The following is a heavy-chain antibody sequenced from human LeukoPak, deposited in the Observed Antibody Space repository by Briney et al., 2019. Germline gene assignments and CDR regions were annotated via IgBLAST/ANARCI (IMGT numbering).Heavy chain of an antibody. CDR3: ATTRVYCIGSSCYSFEF. V-gene: IGHV1-69*05. CDR1: GGTFSSYA. D-gene: IGHD2-15*01. CDR2: IIPIFGTA. Sequence: ASVKVSCKASGGTFSSYAISWVRQAPGQGLEWMGGIIPIFGTANYAQKFQGRVTITTDESTSTAYMELSSLRSEDTAVYYCATTRVYCIGSSCYSFEFWGQGTLVTVSS. J-gene: IGHJ4*02.